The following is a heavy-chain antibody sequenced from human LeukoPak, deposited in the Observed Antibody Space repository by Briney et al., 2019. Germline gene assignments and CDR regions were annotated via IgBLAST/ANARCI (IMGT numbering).Heavy chain of an antibody. D-gene: IGHD3-22*01. CDR1: HGSISSSSFY. CDR3: ARHQRISGSGYYLDY. CDR2: MYYKGTT. Sequence: SETLSLTCTVSHGSISSSSFYWGWIRQPPGKGLEWIGSMYYKGTTYYNPSLESRVTISVDMSKNLCSLKLSSVTAADTAVYYCARHQRISGSGYYLDYWGQGTLVTVSS. J-gene: IGHJ4*02. V-gene: IGHV4-39*01.